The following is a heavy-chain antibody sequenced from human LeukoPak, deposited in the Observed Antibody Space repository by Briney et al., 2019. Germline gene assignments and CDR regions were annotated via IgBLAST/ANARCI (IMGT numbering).Heavy chain of an antibody. CDR1: GVALSGYY. CDR2: IFYREGFSYGGTT. J-gene: IGHJ4*02. V-gene: IGHV4-59*04. Sequence: SDTLSLTCTVSGVALSGYYWIWIRQSPGRGLEYIGSIFYREGFSYGGTTFYNPSLQSRVNISVDTSKNAFSLRLSSVTAADPAVYYCARQISGNKDYWGQGILVTVSS. CDR3: ARQISGNKDY. D-gene: IGHD1/OR15-1a*01.